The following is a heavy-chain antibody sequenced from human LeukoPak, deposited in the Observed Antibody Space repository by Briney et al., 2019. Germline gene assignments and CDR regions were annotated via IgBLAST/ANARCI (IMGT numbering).Heavy chain of an antibody. CDR2: ISYDGSNK. CDR1: GFTFSSYG. D-gene: IGHD3-22*01. J-gene: IGHJ4*02. Sequence: PGRSLRLSCAASGFTFSSYGMPWVRQAPGKGLEWVAVISYDGSNKYYADSVKGRFTISRDNSKNTLYLQMNSLRAEDTAVYYCAKVGVDSSGYYVIDYWGQGTLVTVSS. V-gene: IGHV3-30*18. CDR3: AKVGVDSSGYYVIDY.